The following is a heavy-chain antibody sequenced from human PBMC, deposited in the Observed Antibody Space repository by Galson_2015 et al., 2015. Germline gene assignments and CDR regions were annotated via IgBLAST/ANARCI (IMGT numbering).Heavy chain of an antibody. CDR2: LCWNDDK. D-gene: IGHD6-13*01. J-gene: IGHJ3*02. Sequence: PALVQPTQTLTLTCTFSGFSLSTTGVGVGWIRQPPGKALECLALLCWNDDKRYSPSLKTRLTITKDTSKNQVVLAMTNMDPVDTATYYCAHNVIAAPVHGAFDIWGQGTMVTVSS. V-gene: IGHV2-5*01. CDR1: GFSLSTTGVG. CDR3: AHNVIAAPVHGAFDI.